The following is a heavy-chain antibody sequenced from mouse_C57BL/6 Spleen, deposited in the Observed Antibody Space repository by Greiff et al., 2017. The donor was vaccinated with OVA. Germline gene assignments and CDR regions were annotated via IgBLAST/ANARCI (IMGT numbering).Heavy chain of an antibody. CDR3: ARYLEYDDWYAMDD. Sequence: VQLQQSGPELVQPGASVKLSCKASGYAFSSSWMNWVKQRPGKGLEWIGRIYPGDGDTDYNGKFTGKAPLTAAKSSSTAYLQLSSLTSEDSAVYFCARYLEYDDWYAMDDWGQGTTVTVSS. J-gene: IGHJ4*01. CDR2: IYPGDGDT. D-gene: IGHD2-14*01. CDR1: GYAFSSSW. V-gene: IGHV1-82*01.